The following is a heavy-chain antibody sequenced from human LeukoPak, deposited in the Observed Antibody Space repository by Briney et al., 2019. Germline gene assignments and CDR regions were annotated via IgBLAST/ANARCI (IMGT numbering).Heavy chain of an antibody. CDR3: ASPTGTFDY. V-gene: IGHV4-34*01. CDR1: GGSFSGYY. Sequence: SETLSLTCAVYGGSFSGYYWSWIRQPPGKGLEWIGEINHSGSTNYNPSLKSRVTISVDTSKNQFSLKLSSVTAADTAVYYCASPTGTFDYWGQGTLATVSS. J-gene: IGHJ4*02. D-gene: IGHD1-1*01. CDR2: INHSGST.